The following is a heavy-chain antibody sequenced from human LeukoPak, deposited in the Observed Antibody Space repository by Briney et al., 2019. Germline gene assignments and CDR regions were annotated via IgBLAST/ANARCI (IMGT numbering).Heavy chain of an antibody. CDR2: IIPIFGTA. D-gene: IGHD3-22*01. CDR1: GGTFSSYA. J-gene: IGHJ4*02. CDR3: ARDDSSGYHPTTDY. V-gene: IGHV1-69*13. Sequence: AASVKVSCKASGGTFSSYAISWVRQAPGQGLEWMGGIIPIFGTANYAQKFQGRVTITADESTSTAYMELRSLRSDDTAVYYCARDDSSGYHPTTDYWGQGTLVTVSS.